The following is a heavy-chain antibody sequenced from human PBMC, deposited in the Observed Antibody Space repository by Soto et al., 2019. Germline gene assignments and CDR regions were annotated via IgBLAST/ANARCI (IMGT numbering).Heavy chain of an antibody. CDR2: VNSDGSRT. CDR3: ARDRGGDGYTVFDY. CDR1: GFTFSSFW. J-gene: IGHJ4*02. D-gene: IGHD3-16*01. Sequence: EVQLVESGGGLVQPGGSLRLSCAASGFTFSSFWMHWVRLAPGKGPVWVSRVNSDGSRTAYADSVKGRFTISIDNAKNTVSLQMDSLRAEDTAAYFCARDRGGDGYTVFDYWGQGTLVTVSS. V-gene: IGHV3-74*03.